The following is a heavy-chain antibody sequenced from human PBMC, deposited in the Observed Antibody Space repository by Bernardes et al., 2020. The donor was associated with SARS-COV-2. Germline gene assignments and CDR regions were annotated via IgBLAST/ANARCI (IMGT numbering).Heavy chain of an antibody. V-gene: IGHV4-39*01. D-gene: IGHD2-21*02. CDR2: IYYSGNT. CDR3: ARLGKEGDNYYYGMDV. Sequence: TLSLTCSVSGASISNIAYYWGWIRQPPGKGLEWIGSIYYSGNTFYNPSLESRVTLSVDTSKNQFSLKLSSVTAADTAVYYCARLGKEGDNYYYGMDVWGQGTTVTVS. J-gene: IGHJ6*02. CDR1: GASISNIAYY.